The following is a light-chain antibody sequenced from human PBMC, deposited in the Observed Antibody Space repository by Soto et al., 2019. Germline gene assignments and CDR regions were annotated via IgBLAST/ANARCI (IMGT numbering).Light chain of an antibody. V-gene: IGLV2-14*01. CDR1: SSDVGGYNY. Sequence: QSALTQPASVSGSPGQSITISCTGTSSDVGGYNYVSWYQQHPGKAPKRMIYDVSNRPSGVSNRFSGSKSGNTASLSISGLQAEDEADYYCSSYTSSSTRVFGTGTKVTV. CDR3: SSYTSSSTRV. J-gene: IGLJ1*01. CDR2: DVS.